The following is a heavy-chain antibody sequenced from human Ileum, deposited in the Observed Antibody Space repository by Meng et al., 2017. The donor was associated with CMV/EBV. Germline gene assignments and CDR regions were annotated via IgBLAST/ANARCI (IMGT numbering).Heavy chain of an antibody. J-gene: IGHJ5*02. CDR1: GDSITTTTYY. Sequence: QLRRQASGPGLVKPSETLSLTCTVSGDSITTTTYYWGWLRQPPGKGLEWIASIYYSGTTYYNPSLKSRVTISVDTSKNQFSLKVYSVTAADTAIYYCARSRREDWFDPWGQGTLVTVSS. CDR3: ARSRREDWFDP. V-gene: IGHV4-39*07. D-gene: IGHD1-26*01. CDR2: IYYSGTT.